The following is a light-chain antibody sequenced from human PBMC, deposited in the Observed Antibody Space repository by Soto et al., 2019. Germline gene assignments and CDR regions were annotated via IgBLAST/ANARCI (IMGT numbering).Light chain of an antibody. Sequence: QSALTQPASVSGSPGQSITISCSGTTSDVGGYNLVSWYQQHTAKAPKLLIYEGTQRPSGVSSRFSGSKSGNTASLTVSGLQAEDEADYYCSSYAGSSTHVFGTGTKLTVL. CDR2: EGT. CDR3: SSYAGSSTHV. J-gene: IGLJ1*01. CDR1: TSDVGGYNL. V-gene: IGLV2-14*02.